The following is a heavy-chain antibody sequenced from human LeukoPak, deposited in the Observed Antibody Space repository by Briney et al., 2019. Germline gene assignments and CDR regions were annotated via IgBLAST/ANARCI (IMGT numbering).Heavy chain of an antibody. V-gene: IGHV3-23*01. CDR3: AKDLGRYRNNYFDY. J-gene: IGHJ4*02. D-gene: IGHD1-26*01. Sequence: GGSLRLSCAASGFTFNSYAMSWVRQAPEKGLEWVATISGSGGGTYYADSVKGRFTISRDDSKNTLYLQMNSLRAEDTAVYYCAKDLGRYRNNYFDYGGQGTLVTVSS. CDR1: GFTFNSYA. CDR2: ISGSGGGT.